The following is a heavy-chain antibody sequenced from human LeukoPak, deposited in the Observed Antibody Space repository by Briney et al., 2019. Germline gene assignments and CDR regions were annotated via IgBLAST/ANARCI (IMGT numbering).Heavy chain of an antibody. Sequence: GASVKVSCKASGYTFTSYGISWVRQAPGQGLEWMGWINPNSGGTNYAQKFQGRVTMTRDTSISTAYMELSRLRSDDTAVYYCARDDEYYYGSGSHYYFDYWGQGTLVTVSS. CDR3: ARDDEYYYGSGSHYYFDY. CDR2: INPNSGGT. J-gene: IGHJ4*02. V-gene: IGHV1-2*02. D-gene: IGHD3-10*01. CDR1: GYTFTSYG.